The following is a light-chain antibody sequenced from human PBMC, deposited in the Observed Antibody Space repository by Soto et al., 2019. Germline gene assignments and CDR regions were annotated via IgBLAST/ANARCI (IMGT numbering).Light chain of an antibody. J-gene: IGKJ3*01. V-gene: IGKV1-39*01. CDR2: VAS. CDR3: QQSFTTPFT. Sequence: DIQMTQSPSSLSASVGDRVTITCRASQTIGTYLNCYQQTPGKAPKLLIYVASSLQSGVPSRFSGRGSGTDFTLTISSLHPEDFATYYCQQSFTTPFTFGPGTKVDIK. CDR1: QTIGTY.